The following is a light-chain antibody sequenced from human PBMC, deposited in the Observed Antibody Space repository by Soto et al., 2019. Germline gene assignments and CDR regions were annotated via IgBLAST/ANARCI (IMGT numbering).Light chain of an antibody. CDR3: QQVDSYPRT. V-gene: IGKV1-9*01. CDR1: QGIGTY. J-gene: IGKJ1*01. Sequence: IHLTQSPSSLSASVGDRVPVTCLASQGIGTYLVWYQQKSGKAPTVLIYASSTLQTGVPSRFSGSGSGTDFSLTISSLHPEDVATYYCQQVDSYPRTFGQGTKVDI. CDR2: ASS.